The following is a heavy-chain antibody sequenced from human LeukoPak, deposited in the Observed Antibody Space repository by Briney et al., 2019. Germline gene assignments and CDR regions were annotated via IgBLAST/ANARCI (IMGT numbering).Heavy chain of an antibody. CDR2: ISGSGGST. D-gene: IGHD2-15*01. Sequence: GGSLRLSCAASGFTFSNYAMTWVRQAPGKGLEWVSAISGSGGSTYYADSVKGRFTISRDNSKNTLYLQMNSLRAEDTAVYYCANLGYCSGGSCYTWFDPWGQGTLVIVSS. J-gene: IGHJ5*02. V-gene: IGHV3-23*01. CDR3: ANLGYCSGGSCYTWFDP. CDR1: GFTFSNYA.